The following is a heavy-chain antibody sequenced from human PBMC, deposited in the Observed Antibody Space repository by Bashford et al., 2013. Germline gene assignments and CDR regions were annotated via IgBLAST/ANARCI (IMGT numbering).Heavy chain of an antibody. V-gene: IGHV1-3*01. CDR2: INAGNGNT. J-gene: IGHJ2*01. CDR1: GYTFTGYA. CDR3: ARELTGNYWYFDL. Sequence: ASVKGSPARASGYTFTGYAIHWVRQAPGQRLEWMGWINAGNGNTEYSQKFQGRVTITRDTSASTAYMELSSLRSEDTAVYYCARELTGNYWYFDLWARG. D-gene: IGHD7-27*01.